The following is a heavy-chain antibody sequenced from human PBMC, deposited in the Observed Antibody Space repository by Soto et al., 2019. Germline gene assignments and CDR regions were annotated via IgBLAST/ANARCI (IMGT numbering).Heavy chain of an antibody. CDR2: IYSGGST. J-gene: IGHJ6*02. V-gene: IGHV3-53*01. Sequence: GGSLRLSCAASGFTVSSNYMNWVRQAPGKGLEWVSVIYSGGSTYYADSVKGRFTISRDNSKNTLYLQMNSLSAEDPAVYYCARDSGYDFWSGYGPHYYYGMDVWGQGTTVTVSS. CDR3: ARDSGYDFWSGYGPHYYYGMDV. D-gene: IGHD3-3*01. CDR1: GFTVSSNY.